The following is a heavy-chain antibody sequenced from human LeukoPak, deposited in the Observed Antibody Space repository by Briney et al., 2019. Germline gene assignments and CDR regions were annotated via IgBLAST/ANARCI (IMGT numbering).Heavy chain of an antibody. Sequence: SETLSLTCTVSGGSISSSSYYWGWIRQPPGKGLEWIGSIYYSGSTYYNPSLKSRVTISVDTSKNQSSLKLSSVAAADTAVYYCARRFVLLWLGELFYDYWGQGTLVTVSS. V-gene: IGHV4-39*01. J-gene: IGHJ4*02. CDR3: ARRFVLLWLGELFYDY. CDR1: GGSISSSSYY. D-gene: IGHD3-10*01. CDR2: IYYSGST.